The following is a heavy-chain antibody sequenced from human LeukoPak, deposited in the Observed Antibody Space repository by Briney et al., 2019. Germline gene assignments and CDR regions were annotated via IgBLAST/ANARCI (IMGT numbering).Heavy chain of an antibody. CDR3: ARGSYGSGSYLSY. V-gene: IGHV4-59*01. D-gene: IGHD3-10*01. J-gene: IGHJ4*02. Sequence: ASETLSLTCTVSGGSISSYYWSWIRQPPGKGLEWIGYIYYSGSTNYNPSLKGRVTISVDTSKNQFSLKLSSVTAADTAVYYCARGSYGSGSYLSYWGQGTLVTVSS. CDR2: IYYSGST. CDR1: GGSISSYY.